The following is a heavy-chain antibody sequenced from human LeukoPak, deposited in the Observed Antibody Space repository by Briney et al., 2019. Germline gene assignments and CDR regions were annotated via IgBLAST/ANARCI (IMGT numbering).Heavy chain of an antibody. CDR3: AGRYFYNFGSFPFDF. J-gene: IGHJ4*02. D-gene: IGHD3-3*01. CDR2: IHNSGTP. V-gene: IGHV4-34*01. Sequence: SETLSLTCAVSGGPFSGYFWSWIRQSSGKGLEWIGEIHNSGTPKYNPSLNCRVTISEDPAKNQFYLILSSVAAAETAVYYCAGRYFYNFGSFPFDFWGQGTLVTVSS. CDR1: GGPFSGYF.